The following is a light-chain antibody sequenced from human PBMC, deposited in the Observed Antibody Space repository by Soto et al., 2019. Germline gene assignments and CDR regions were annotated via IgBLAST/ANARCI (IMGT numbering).Light chain of an antibody. CDR3: QQRRYWPVT. J-gene: IGKJ1*01. CDR1: QSVSSY. CDR2: DAS. V-gene: IGKV3-11*01. Sequence: EIVLTQSPAILSMSPGERATLSCRASQSVSSYFAWYQQKPGQAPRLLIYDASNRATGVPARFSGSGSGTDFYLTISSLEPEDFAVYYYQQRRYWPVTFGQGTKVEIK.